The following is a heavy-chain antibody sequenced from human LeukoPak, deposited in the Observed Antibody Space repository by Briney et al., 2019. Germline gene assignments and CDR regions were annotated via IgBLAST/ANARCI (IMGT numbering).Heavy chain of an antibody. CDR2: ISPSGGGT. Sequence: ASVKVSCKASGYTFTTYYIHWVRQAPGQGLEWMGIISPSGGGTTYAQKFQGRVTMTRDMSTSTVYMEVSSLKSEDTAVYYCARGEYSYGYDYWGQGTPVTVS. V-gene: IGHV1-46*01. D-gene: IGHD5-18*01. CDR1: GYTFTTYY. CDR3: ARGEYSYGYDY. J-gene: IGHJ4*02.